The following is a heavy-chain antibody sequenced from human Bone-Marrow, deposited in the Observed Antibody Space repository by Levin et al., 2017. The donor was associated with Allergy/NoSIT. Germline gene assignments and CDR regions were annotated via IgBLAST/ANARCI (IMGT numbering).Heavy chain of an antibody. CDR3: ANTLVAVAGRDFDN. J-gene: IGHJ4*02. CDR1: GFTFSQYA. V-gene: IGHV3-23*01. Sequence: GESLKISCAASGFTFSQYAMSWVRQTPGKGLEWVSSISAGGTYYAASVKGRFTVSRDDSRQTVYLQMNSLRVEDTAMYYCANTLVAVAGRDFDNWGQGTLVIVSS. CDR2: ISAGGT. D-gene: IGHD6-19*01.